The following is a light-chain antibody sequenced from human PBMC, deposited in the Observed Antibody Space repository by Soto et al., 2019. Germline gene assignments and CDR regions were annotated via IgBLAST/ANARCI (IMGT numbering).Light chain of an antibody. V-gene: IGKV3-11*01. J-gene: IGKJ1*01. CDR2: DAS. CDR1: QSVGTF. Sequence: EIVLTQSPATLSLSPGERATLSCRASQSVGTFFAWYQQKPGQAPRLLIYDASNRATGIPARFSGSGSGTDFTLTISSLEPEDFAVYYCQQCYNWPQWTFVQGTKVDTK. CDR3: QQCYNWPQWT.